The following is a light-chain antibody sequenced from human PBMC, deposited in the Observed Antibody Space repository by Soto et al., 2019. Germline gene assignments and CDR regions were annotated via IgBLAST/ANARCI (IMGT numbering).Light chain of an antibody. V-gene: IGLV2-11*01. Sequence: QSVLTQPRSVSGSPGQSVTISCTGTSXDVGGYNYVSWYQQHPGKAPKLMIYDASKRPSGVPDRFSGSKSGNTASLTISGLQAEDEADYYRCSYAGSYTFVFGTGTKVTVL. J-gene: IGLJ1*01. CDR1: SXDVGGYNY. CDR3: CSYAGSYTFV. CDR2: DAS.